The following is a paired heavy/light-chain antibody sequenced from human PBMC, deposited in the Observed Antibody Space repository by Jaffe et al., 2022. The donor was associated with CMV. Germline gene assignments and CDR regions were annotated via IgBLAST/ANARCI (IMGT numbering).Light chain of an antibody. V-gene: IGKV3-20*01. J-gene: IGKJ2*01. CDR2: GAS. CDR1: QSVSSNY. CDR3: QQYGTSPQT. Sequence: EIVLAQSPGTLSLSPGERATLSCRASQSVSSNYLAWYQQKPGQAPRLLVYGASSRATGIPDRFSGSGSGTDFTLTISRLEPEDFAVYYCQQYGTSPQTFGQGTKLEIK.
Heavy chain of an antibody. V-gene: IGHV4-34*01. D-gene: IGHD6-19*01. CDR3: ARETSLGVAVAGTGNWYFDL. CDR2: INHGGST. CDR1: GGSFSGYY. Sequence: QVQLQQWGAGLLKPSETLSLTCAVYGGSFSGYYWSWIRQPPGKGLEWIGEINHGGSTNYNPSLKSRVTISVDTSKNQFSLKLSSVTAADTAVYYCARETSLGVAVAGTGNWYFDLWGRGTLVTVSS. J-gene: IGHJ2*01.